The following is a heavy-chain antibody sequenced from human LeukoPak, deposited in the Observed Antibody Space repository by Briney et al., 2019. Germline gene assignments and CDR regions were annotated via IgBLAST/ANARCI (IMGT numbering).Heavy chain of an antibody. CDR1: GFTFSNTW. CDR3: AALGGSGDLRY. Sequence: GGSLRLSCAASGFTFSNTWMKWVRQAPGKGLEWVVRIKRIIDGGTTDYAAPVKGRFTVPRDDSINTLYLQMSSLKTEDTAVYYCAALGGSGDLRYWGEGTLVTVSS. V-gene: IGHV3-15*01. CDR2: IKRIIDGGTT. J-gene: IGHJ4*02. D-gene: IGHD4-17*01.